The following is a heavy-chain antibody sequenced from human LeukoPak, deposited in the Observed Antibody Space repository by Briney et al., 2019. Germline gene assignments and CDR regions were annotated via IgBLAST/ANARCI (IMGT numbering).Heavy chain of an antibody. CDR3: ASKYYYGSGSLN. CDR2: FYYSGST. Sequence: GSLRLSCAASGFTFSSYAMSWVRQAPGKGLEWIGSFYYSGSTYYNPSLKSRVTISVDTSKNQFSLKLSSVTAADTAVYYCASKYYYGSGSLNWGQGTLVTVSS. V-gene: IGHV4-39*01. D-gene: IGHD3-10*01. J-gene: IGHJ4*02. CDR1: GFTFSSYA.